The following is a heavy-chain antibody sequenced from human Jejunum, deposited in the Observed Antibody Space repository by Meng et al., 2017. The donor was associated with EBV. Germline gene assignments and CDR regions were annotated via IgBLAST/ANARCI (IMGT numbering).Heavy chain of an antibody. CDR2: IYYGGSP. Sequence: QFQLQESGPGLVKPSXXLSLTXTVSGASISAYYWNWIRQPPGKGLDWIGNIYYGGSPNYNPSLRSRVTISVDTSKNQFSLNLKSVTAADTAVYYCARVPLHDYYDGPSYKGGPGPLVTVSS. D-gene: IGHD3-16*01. CDR3: ARVPLHDYYDGPSYK. J-gene: IGHJ4*02. CDR1: GASISAYY. V-gene: IGHV4-59*01.